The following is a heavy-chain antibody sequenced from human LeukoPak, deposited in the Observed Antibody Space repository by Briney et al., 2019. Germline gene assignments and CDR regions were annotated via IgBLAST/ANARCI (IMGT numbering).Heavy chain of an antibody. CDR3: ARRDGYNSYYFDY. CDR2: ISYIGST. D-gene: IGHD5-24*01. Sequence: SETQSLTCTVSGDSIRSTNSYWAWIRQSPGKGLEWIGTISYIGSTYYNPSLKSRVTISADTSKNQFSLKLTSVTAADTSVYYCARRDGYNSYYFDYWGQGTLVTVSS. J-gene: IGHJ4*02. CDR1: GDSIRSTNSY. V-gene: IGHV4-39*01.